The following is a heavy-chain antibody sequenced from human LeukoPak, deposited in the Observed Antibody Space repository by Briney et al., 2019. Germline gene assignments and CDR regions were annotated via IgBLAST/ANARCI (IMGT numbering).Heavy chain of an antibody. Sequence: SQTLSLTCTVPGGSISSGGYYWSWIRQHPGKGLEWIGYIYYSGSTDYNPSLKSRVTISVDRSKNQFSLKLSSVTAADTAVYYCARDVGGGPFFDYWGQGTLVTVSS. CDR1: GGSISSGGYY. V-gene: IGHV4-31*03. D-gene: IGHD2-15*01. CDR2: IYYSGST. J-gene: IGHJ4*02. CDR3: ARDVGGGPFFDY.